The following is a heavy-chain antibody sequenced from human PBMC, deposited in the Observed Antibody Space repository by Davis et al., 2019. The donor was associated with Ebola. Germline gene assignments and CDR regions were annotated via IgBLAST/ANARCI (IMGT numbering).Heavy chain of an antibody. V-gene: IGHV4-59*01. Sequence: SETLSLTCTVSGVSISSYYWTWIRQPPGKGLEWIGYIYYSGSTNYNPSLKSRVTISVDTSKNQFSLKLSSVTAADTAVYYCARKSYYYDSSGYHRGAFDIWGQGTMVTVSS. D-gene: IGHD3-22*01. CDR1: GVSISSYY. CDR2: IYYSGST. J-gene: IGHJ3*02. CDR3: ARKSYYYDSSGYHRGAFDI.